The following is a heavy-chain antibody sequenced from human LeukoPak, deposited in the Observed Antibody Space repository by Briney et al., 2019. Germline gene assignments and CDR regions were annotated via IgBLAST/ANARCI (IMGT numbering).Heavy chain of an antibody. V-gene: IGHV4-59*01. D-gene: IGHD1-26*01. CDR1: GGSISSYY. Sequence: SETLSLTCTVSGGSISSYYWSWIRQPPGNGLEWIGYIYYSGSTNYNPSLKSRVTISVDTSKNQFSLKLSSVTAADTAVYYCARARIVGAEYYFDYWGQGTLVTVSS. CDR2: IYYSGST. J-gene: IGHJ4*02. CDR3: ARARIVGAEYYFDY.